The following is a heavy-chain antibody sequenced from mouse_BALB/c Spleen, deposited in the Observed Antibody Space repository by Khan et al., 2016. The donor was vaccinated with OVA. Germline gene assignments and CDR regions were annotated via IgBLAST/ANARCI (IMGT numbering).Heavy chain of an antibody. CDR1: GFTFSSYA. CDR2: ISSGGSDT. J-gene: IGHJ4*01. CDR3: ARPYAMDY. V-gene: IGHV5-9-3*01. Sequence: EVELVESGGGLVKPGGSLKLSCAASGFTFSSYAMSWVRQTPGKRLEWVATISSGGSDTYYPDSVKGRFTISRDNANNTLYLQMSSLRSEDTARYYCARPYAMDYWGQGTSVTVSS.